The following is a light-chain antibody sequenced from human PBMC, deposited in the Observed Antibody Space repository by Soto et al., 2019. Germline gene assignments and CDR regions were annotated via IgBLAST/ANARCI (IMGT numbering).Light chain of an antibody. Sequence: DIVLAQSPATLSVSPGERATLSCRASQSVSSNLAWYQQKPGQAPRLLISGASARATGIPARFSGSGSGTEFTLTISSLQSEDFAVYYCQQYNNWPRPLTFGGGTKVDI. V-gene: IGKV3-15*01. CDR1: QSVSSN. CDR2: GAS. CDR3: QQYNNWPRPLT. J-gene: IGKJ4*01.